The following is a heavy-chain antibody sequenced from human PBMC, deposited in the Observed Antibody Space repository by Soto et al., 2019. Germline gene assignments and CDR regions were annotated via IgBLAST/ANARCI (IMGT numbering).Heavy chain of an antibody. CDR3: AKDRIVLVPSPLDY. V-gene: IGHV3-30*18. CDR2: ISYDGSNK. J-gene: IGHJ4*02. Sequence: GGSLRLSCAASGFTFSDYAMHWVRQAPGKGLEWVAVISYDGSNKYYADSVKGRFTISRDNSKNTLYLQMNSLRAEDTAVYYCAKDRIVLVPSPLDYWGQGTLVTVSS. D-gene: IGHD2-2*01. CDR1: GFTFSDYA.